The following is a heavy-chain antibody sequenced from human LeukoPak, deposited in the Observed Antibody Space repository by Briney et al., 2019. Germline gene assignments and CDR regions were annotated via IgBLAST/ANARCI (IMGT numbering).Heavy chain of an antibody. CDR3: ARDVHDYGGNSGFDY. CDR2: INPSSGDA. V-gene: IGHV1-2*02. Sequence: ASVKVPCKASGYFFRDYYMHWVRQAPGQGLEWMGWINPSSGDANYAQKFQGRVTMTSDTSISTAYLELNWLRADDTAIYFCARDVHDYGGNSGFDYWGQGSLVIVSS. J-gene: IGHJ4*01. CDR1: GYFFRDYY. D-gene: IGHD4-23*01.